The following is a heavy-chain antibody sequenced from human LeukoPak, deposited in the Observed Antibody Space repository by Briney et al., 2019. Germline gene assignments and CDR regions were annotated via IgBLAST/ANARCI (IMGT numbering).Heavy chain of an antibody. CDR3: ARSYYDSSGYPRDGMDV. Sequence: VASVKVSCKASGGTFSSYAISWVRQAPGQGLEWMGGIIPIFGTANYAQKFQGRVTITADESTSTAYMELSSLRSEDTAVYYCARSYYDSSGYPRDGMDVWGQGTTVTVSS. CDR2: IIPIFGTA. V-gene: IGHV1-69*13. J-gene: IGHJ6*02. D-gene: IGHD3-22*01. CDR1: GGTFSSYA.